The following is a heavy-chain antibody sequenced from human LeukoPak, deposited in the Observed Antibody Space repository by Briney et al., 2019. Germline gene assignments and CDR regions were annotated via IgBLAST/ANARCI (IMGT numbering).Heavy chain of an antibody. D-gene: IGHD3-10*01. V-gene: IGHV1-18*01. CDR2: ISTYNGNT. CDR1: GYTFTSYG. Sequence: ASVKVSCKTSGYTFTSYGLNWVRQAPGQGLEWMGWISTYNGNTHYTQKLQDRVTMTTDTSTSTAYMELRSLRSDDAALYYCARGGRGAFDIWGQGTVVTVSS. J-gene: IGHJ3*02. CDR3: ARGGRGAFDI.